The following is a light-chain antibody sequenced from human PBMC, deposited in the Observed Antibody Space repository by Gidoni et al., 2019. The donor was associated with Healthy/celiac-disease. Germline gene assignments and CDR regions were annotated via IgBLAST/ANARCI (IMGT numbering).Light chain of an antibody. Sequence: ELVMPQSPATLSVSPGERATLSCRASQSVSSNLAWYQQKPGQAPKLLIYGASTRATGIPARFSGSGSGTEFTLTISSLQSEDFAVYYCQQYNSWPSLTFGGGTKVEIK. CDR2: GAS. J-gene: IGKJ4*01. V-gene: IGKV3-15*01. CDR1: QSVSSN. CDR3: QQYNSWPSLT.